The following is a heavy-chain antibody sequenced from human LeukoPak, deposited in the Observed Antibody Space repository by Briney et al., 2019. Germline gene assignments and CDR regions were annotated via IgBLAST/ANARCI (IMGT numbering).Heavy chain of an antibody. Sequence: GGSLRLSCAASGFTFSSYAMHWVPQAPGKGLEWVAVISYDGSDKYYADSVKGRFTISRDNSKNTLYLKMNSLRAEDTAVYYCARVRSGSIAARPGDYWGQGTLVTVSS. CDR1: GFTFSSYA. CDR3: ARVRSGSIAARPGDY. V-gene: IGHV3-30*04. CDR2: ISYDGSDK. J-gene: IGHJ4*02. D-gene: IGHD6-6*01.